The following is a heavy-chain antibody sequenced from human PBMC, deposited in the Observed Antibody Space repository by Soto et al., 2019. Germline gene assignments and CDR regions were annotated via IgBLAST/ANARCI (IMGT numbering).Heavy chain of an antibody. CDR1: GFTFSTYW. CDR2: IKSDGSST. V-gene: IGHV3-74*01. CDR3: ARSDWFDP. Sequence: PVGSLIISCAASGFTFSTYWMHWVRQAPGKGLVWVSRIKSDGSSTTYADSVKGRFTISRDNAKNTLYLQMNSLRVEDTAVYYCARSDWFDPWGQGTLVTVSS. J-gene: IGHJ5*02.